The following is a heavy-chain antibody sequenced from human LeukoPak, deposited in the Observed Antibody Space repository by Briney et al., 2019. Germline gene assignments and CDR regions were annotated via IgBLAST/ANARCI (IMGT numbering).Heavy chain of an antibody. D-gene: IGHD4-17*01. V-gene: IGHV3-30*18. CDR2: ISDDGRSK. CDR1: GFSFISYG. Sequence: GGSLRLSCAASGFSFISYGMHWVRQAPGKGLEWVGVISDDGRSKDYADSVKGRFTISRDNSKDTLYLQMNSLRDEDTAVYYCAKRPSDYGDYVSYFDYWGQGTLVTVSA. CDR3: AKRPSDYGDYVSYFDY. J-gene: IGHJ4*02.